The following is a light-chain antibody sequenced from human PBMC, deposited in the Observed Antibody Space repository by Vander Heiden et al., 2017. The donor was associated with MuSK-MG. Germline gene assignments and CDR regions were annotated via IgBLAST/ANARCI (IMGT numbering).Light chain of an antibody. CDR2: WAS. J-gene: IGKJ5*01. CDR3: QQYENNPLT. V-gene: IGKV4-1*01. Sequence: DIVLTQPPEPLAVSLGECATSNCKSSHSVLDTSNKNNYLAWYQQKPGQAPKLLIYWASVRESGVPDRFGGSGSGTHFTLTISSLQADDVALYYCQQYENNPLTFGQGTRLEIK. CDR1: HSVLDTSNKNNY.